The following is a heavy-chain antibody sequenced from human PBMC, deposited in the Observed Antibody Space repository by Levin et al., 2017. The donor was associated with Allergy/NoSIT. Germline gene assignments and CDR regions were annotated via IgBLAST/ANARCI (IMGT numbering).Heavy chain of an antibody. CDR3: VRRACDGWGRHRDGC. V-gene: IGHV2-70*11. Sequence: SGPTLVKPTQTLTLTCTFSGFSLSTSGMCVSWIRQPPGKALEWLARIDWDDDKYYSSSLKTRLTISKDTSKNQVVLKMTNMDPADTATYYCVRRACDGWGRHRDGCWGQGSLVSVSS. D-gene: IGHD5-24*01. CDR2: IDWDDDK. J-gene: IGHJ4*02. CDR1: GFSLSTSGMC.